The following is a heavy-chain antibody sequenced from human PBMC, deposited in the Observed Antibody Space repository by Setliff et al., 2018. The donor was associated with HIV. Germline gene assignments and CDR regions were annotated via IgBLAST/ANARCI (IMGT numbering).Heavy chain of an antibody. D-gene: IGHD2-2*01. CDR3: VASSSWSCRLNY. V-gene: IGHV4-34*01. Sequence: PSETLSLTCAVYGGSFSGYYWTWIRQPPGKGLEWIGDINHRGDTKYNPSLRSRVIISVDTSKKQFSLKLTSVTAADAAIYYCVASSSWSCRLNYWGQGTLVTVSS. CDR1: GGSFSGYY. J-gene: IGHJ4*02. CDR2: INHRGDT.